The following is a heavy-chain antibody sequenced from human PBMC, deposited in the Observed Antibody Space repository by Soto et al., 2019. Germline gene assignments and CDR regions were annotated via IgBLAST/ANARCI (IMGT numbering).Heavy chain of an antibody. CDR2: INHSGST. Sequence: SETLSLTCAVYGGSFSGYYWSWIRQPPGKGLEWIGEINHSGSTNYNPSLKSRVTISVDTSKNQFSLKLSSVTAADTAVYYCARGQRYSSSWYGINFLDYWRQGTLVTVSS. J-gene: IGHJ4*02. V-gene: IGHV4-34*01. CDR1: GGSFSGYY. CDR3: ARGQRYSSSWYGINFLDY. D-gene: IGHD6-13*01.